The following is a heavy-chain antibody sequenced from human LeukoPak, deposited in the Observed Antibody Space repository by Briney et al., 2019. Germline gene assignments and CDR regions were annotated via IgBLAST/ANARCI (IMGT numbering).Heavy chain of an antibody. V-gene: IGHV4-59*08. Sequence: SETLSLTCAVSGGSISNYYWSWIRQPPGKGLEWNGFMSDSGSTNYNPSLKSRVTISVDTSRNQFSLKLSSVTAADTAVYYCARTKKQQLVDSFDYWGQGTLVTVSS. J-gene: IGHJ4*02. D-gene: IGHD6-13*01. CDR1: GGSISNYY. CDR2: MSDSGST. CDR3: ARTKKQQLVDSFDY.